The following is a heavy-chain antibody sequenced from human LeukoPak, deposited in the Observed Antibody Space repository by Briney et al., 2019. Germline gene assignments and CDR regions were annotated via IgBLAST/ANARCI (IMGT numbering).Heavy chain of an antibody. CDR1: GFTFSSYE. CDR2: IRYDGSNK. D-gene: IGHD6-13*01. V-gene: IGHV3-30*02. Sequence: GGSLRLSCAASGFTFSSYEMNWVRQAPGKGLEWVAFIRYDGSNKYYTDSVKGRFTISRDNSKNTLYLQMSSLRAEDTAVYYCAKVGGLAAAGLEYWGQGTLVTVSS. J-gene: IGHJ4*02. CDR3: AKVGGLAAAGLEY.